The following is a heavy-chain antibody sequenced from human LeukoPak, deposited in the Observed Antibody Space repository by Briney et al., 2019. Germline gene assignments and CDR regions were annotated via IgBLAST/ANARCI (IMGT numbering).Heavy chain of an antibody. CDR3: GRHPDYDSSGYSGGTYFQH. V-gene: IGHV4-39*01. CDR2: IYYSGST. J-gene: IGHJ1*01. D-gene: IGHD3-22*01. Sequence: SPSETLSLTCTVSGGSISSSSYYWGWIRQPPGKGLEWIGSIYYSGSTYYNPSLKSRVTISVDTSKNQFSLKLSSVTAADTAVYYCGRHPDYDSSGYSGGTYFQHWGQGTLVTVSS. CDR1: GGSISSSSYY.